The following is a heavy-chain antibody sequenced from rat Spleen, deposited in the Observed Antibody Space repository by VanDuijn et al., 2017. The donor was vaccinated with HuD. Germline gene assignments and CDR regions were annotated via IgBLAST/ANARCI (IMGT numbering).Heavy chain of an antibody. D-gene: IGHD1-2*01. CDR3: ARRGEYSSSSFDF. CDR1: GFSLTSYH. CDR2: IWTGGST. V-gene: IGHV2-43*01. Sequence: QVQLKESGPGLVQPSQTLSLTCTVSGFSLTSYHVSWFRQPPGKGLEWMGVIWTGGSTAFNSLLKSRLSISRDTSRSQVFLSLNSLQTEDTATYYCARRGEYSSSSFDFWGQGVMVTVSS. J-gene: IGHJ2*01.